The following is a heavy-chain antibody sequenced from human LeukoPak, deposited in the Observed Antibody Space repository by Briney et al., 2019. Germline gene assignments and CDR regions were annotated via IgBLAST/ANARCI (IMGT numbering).Heavy chain of an antibody. Sequence: PGGSLRLSCAASGFTFSSYWMHWVRQAPGKGLVWVSRINSDGSSTSYADSVKGRFTISRDNAKNTLYLQMNSLRAEDTAVYYCAREGPLYCSSTSCFHKGGDALDIWGQGTMVTVSS. CDR3: AREGPLYCSSTSCFHKGGDALDI. CDR2: INSDGSST. V-gene: IGHV3-74*01. CDR1: GFTFSSYW. D-gene: IGHD2-2*01. J-gene: IGHJ3*02.